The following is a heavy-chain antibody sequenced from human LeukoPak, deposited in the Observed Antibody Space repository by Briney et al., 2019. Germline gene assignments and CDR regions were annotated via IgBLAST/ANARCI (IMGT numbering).Heavy chain of an antibody. CDR2: MSPNSGKT. J-gene: IGHJ3*01. CDR1: GYSFTNYD. V-gene: IGHV1-8*01. Sequence: ASVKVSCKTSGYSFTNYDINWVRQATGHGLEWMGWMSPNSGKTGYAQKFQGRVTMTKNTSMSTAYMELSSLTSEDTAVYYCARGRESSKLTSGFQSFDWLSDSFDLWGQGTIVTVSS. D-gene: IGHD3-9*01. CDR3: ARGRESSKLTSGFQSFDWLSDSFDL.